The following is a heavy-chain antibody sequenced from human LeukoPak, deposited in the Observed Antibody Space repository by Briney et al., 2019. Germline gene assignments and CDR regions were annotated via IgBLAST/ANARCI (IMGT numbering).Heavy chain of an antibody. CDR1: GYTFTGYY. V-gene: IGHV1-2*02. J-gene: IGHJ6*03. CDR2: INPNSGGT. Sequence: ASVNVSCKTSGYTFTGYYMHWVRQAPGQGLEWMGWINPNSGGTNFAQKFQGRVTMTRDTSISTAYMELSRLRSDDTAVYYCARDGSGSSPGVYYYYYMDVWGKGTTVTISS. D-gene: IGHD3-10*01. CDR3: ARDGSGSSPGVYYYYYMDV.